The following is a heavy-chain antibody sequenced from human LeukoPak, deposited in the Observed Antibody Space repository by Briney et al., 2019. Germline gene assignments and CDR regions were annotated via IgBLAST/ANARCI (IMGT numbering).Heavy chain of an antibody. CDR1: GGSLSSGIYY. Sequence: PSETLSLTCTVSGGSLSSGIYYWRWIRQPPGKGLEWIGYISYAYSANTNYNPSLKSRITISVDTSKNQFSLKLNSVTAADTAVYYCARVRHGDYFDYWGQGTRVTVSS. CDR2: ISYAYSANT. J-gene: IGHJ4*02. CDR3: ARVRHGDYFDY. V-gene: IGHV4-61*01. D-gene: IGHD4-17*01.